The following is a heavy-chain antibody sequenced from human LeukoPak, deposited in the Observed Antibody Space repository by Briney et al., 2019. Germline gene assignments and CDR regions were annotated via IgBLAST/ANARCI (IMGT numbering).Heavy chain of an antibody. D-gene: IGHD3-16*01. V-gene: IGHV3-23*01. CDR3: AKAGVWGLPSDY. CDR2: ISGSGGST. J-gene: IGHJ4*02. Sequence: PGGSLKLSCAASGFTFSSYAMSWVRQSPGKGLEWVSAISGSGGSTYYADSVRGRFTISRDNSKNTLYLQMDSLRAEDTAVYYCAKAGVWGLPSDYWGQGTLVTVSS. CDR1: GFTFSSYA.